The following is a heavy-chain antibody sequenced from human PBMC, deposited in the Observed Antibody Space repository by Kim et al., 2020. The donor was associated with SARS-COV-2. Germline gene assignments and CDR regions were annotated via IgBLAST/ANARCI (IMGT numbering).Heavy chain of an antibody. V-gene: IGHV4-34*01. J-gene: IGHJ3*02. CDR1: GGSFSGYY. CDR2: INHSGST. Sequence: SETLSLTCAVYGGSFSGYYWSWIRQPPGKGLEWIGEINHSGSTNYNPSLKSRVTISVDTSKNQFSLKLSSVTAADTAVYYCARGFWSAGTVDAFDICGQG. D-gene: IGHD6-13*01. CDR3: ARGFWSAGTVDAFDI.